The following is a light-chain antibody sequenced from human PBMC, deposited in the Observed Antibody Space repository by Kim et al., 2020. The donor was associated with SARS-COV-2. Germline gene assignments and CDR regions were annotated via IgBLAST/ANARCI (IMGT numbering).Light chain of an antibody. CDR1: HSVSSSY. V-gene: IGKV3-20*01. Sequence: LSTGERATLPCRASHSVSSSYLAWYQQKPGQAPRLLIYGASSRATGIPDRFSGSGSGTDFTLTISRLEPEDFAVYYCQQYGSSSYTFGQGTKLEI. CDR3: QQYGSSSYT. J-gene: IGKJ2*01. CDR2: GAS.